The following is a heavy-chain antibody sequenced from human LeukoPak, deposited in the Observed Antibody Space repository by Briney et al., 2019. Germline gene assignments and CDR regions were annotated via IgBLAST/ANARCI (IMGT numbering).Heavy chain of an antibody. CDR3: AKQLRGFDYFYYYMDV. V-gene: IGHV3-23*01. CDR1: GFTFSSYG. CDR2: ISGSGGST. J-gene: IGHJ6*03. Sequence: PGGSLRLSCAASGFTFSSYGMSWVRQAPGKGLKWVSGISGSGGSTYYVDSVKGRFTISRDNSKNTLYLQMNSLRAEDTAVYYCAKQLRGFDYFYYYMDVWGKGTTVTVSS. D-gene: IGHD2-2*01.